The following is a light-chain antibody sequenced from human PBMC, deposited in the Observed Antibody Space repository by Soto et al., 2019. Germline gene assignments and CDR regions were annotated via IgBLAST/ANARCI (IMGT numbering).Light chain of an antibody. J-gene: IGLJ1*01. Sequence: QSVLTQPASVSGSPGQSITISCSGTSSDVGVFNYVSWYQQHPGRAPKVLIYEVNKRTSGVPDRFSGSKSGSTASLTVSGLQAEDEAEYYCSSHAVTNIFVFRTGTRSPS. CDR2: EVN. CDR3: SSHAVTNIFV. V-gene: IGLV2-8*01. CDR1: SSDVGVFNY.